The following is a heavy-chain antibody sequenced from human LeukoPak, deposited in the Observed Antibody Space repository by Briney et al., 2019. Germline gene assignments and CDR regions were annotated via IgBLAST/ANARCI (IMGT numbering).Heavy chain of an antibody. CDR1: GDTFSIYA. D-gene: IGHD3-16*01. CDR3: ARGRSYAVLDY. Sequence: SVTVSCTASGDTFSIYAISWVRQAPGQGLEWMGGIIPIFGTANYAQKFQGRVTITADESTSTAYMELSSLRSEDTAVYYCARGRSYAVLDYWGQGTLVTVSS. CDR2: IIPIFGTA. J-gene: IGHJ4*02. V-gene: IGHV1-69*13.